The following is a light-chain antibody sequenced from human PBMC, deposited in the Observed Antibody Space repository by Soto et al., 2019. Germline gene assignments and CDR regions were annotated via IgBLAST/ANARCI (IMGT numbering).Light chain of an antibody. CDR2: DAS. CDR3: QQRSNWPLT. CDR1: QSVTTN. J-gene: IGKJ4*01. Sequence: DIVMTQSPATLSVSPGERATLSCRASQSVTTNLAWYQQTPGQAPRLLIYDASTRATGIPARFSGSGSGTEFTLTISSLQSEDFAVYFCQQRSNWPLTFGGGTKVEIK. V-gene: IGKV3-15*01.